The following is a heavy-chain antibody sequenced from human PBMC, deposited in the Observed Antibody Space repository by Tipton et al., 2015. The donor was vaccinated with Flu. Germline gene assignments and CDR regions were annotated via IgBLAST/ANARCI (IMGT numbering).Heavy chain of an antibody. CDR1: GFTFSSYG. Sequence: RSLRLSCAASGFTFSSYGMHWVRQAPGKGLEWVAVIWYDGSNKYYADSVKGRFTISRDNSKNTLYLQMNSLRAEDTAVYYCAGAYGSGSYYPADYWGQGTLVTVSS. CDR2: IWYDGSNK. V-gene: IGHV3-33*01. D-gene: IGHD3-10*01. J-gene: IGHJ4*02. CDR3: AGAYGSGSYYPADY.